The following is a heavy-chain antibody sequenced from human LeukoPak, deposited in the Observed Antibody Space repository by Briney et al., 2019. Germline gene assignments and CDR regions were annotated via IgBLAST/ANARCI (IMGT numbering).Heavy chain of an antibody. Sequence: PSETLSLTCTVSGGSISSGGYYWSWIRQHPGKGLEWIGYIYYSGSTYYNPSLKSRVTISVDTSKNQFSLKLSSVTAADTAVYYCARAPYEDNWFDPWGQGTLVTVSS. D-gene: IGHD2-8*01. J-gene: IGHJ5*02. V-gene: IGHV4-31*03. CDR2: IYYSGST. CDR1: GGSISSGGYY. CDR3: ARAPYEDNWFDP.